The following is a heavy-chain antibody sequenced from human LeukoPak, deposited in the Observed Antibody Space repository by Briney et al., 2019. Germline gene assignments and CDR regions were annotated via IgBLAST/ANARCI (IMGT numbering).Heavy chain of an antibody. D-gene: IGHD3-9*01. J-gene: IGHJ6*02. Sequence: ASVKVSCKAAGYTFTSYDINWVRQATGQGLEWMGWMNPNSGNTGYAQKFQGRVTMTRNTSISTAYMELSSLRSEDTAVYYCARMGNYDILTGHYYYYYGMDVWGQGTTVTVSS. CDR2: MNPNSGNT. V-gene: IGHV1-8*01. CDR1: GYTFTSYD. CDR3: ARMGNYDILTGHYYYYYGMDV.